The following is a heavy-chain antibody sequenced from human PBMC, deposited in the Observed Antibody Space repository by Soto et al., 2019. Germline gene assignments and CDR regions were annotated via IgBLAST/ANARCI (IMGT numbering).Heavy chain of an antibody. Sequence: QVQLVQSGAEVKKPGASVKVSCQASGYTFINYDINWARQATGQGLEWMGWMNPNSGHTGYVEKFQGRVTMTANTSINTAYMELTNLRSEDTAVYYCVRGGGWHSLDFWGQGALVTVSS. CDR2: MNPNSGHT. CDR3: VRGGGWHSLDF. V-gene: IGHV1-8*01. CDR1: GYTFINYD. D-gene: IGHD2-15*01. J-gene: IGHJ4*02.